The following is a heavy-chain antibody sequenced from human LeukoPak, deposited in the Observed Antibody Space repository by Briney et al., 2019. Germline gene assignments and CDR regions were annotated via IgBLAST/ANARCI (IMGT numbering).Heavy chain of an antibody. CDR1: GYNFINYW. D-gene: IGHD6-13*01. V-gene: IGHV5-51*01. J-gene: IGHJ1*01. CDR2: IYPGDSDT. Sequence: GESLKISCQGSGYNFINYWIGWVRQMPGKGLEWMGIIYPGDSDTRYSPSFQGQVTISADKSISTAYLQWSSLKASDTAMYYCARLAGSWSFLLGRKEYFQHWGQGALVTVSS. CDR3: ARLAGSWSFLLGRKEYFQH.